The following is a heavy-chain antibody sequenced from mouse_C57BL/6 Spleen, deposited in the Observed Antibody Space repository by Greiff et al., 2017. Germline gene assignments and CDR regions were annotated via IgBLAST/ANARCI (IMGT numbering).Heavy chain of an antibody. Sequence: EVKLVESGAELVKPGASVKLSRTASGFNIKDYYMHWVKQRTEQGLEWIGRIDPEDGETKYAPKFQGKATITADTSSNTAYLQLSSLTSEDTAVYYCARYGNSDYYAMDYWGQGTSVTVSS. V-gene: IGHV14-2*01. D-gene: IGHD1-1*01. CDR3: ARYGNSDYYAMDY. CDR2: IDPEDGET. CDR1: GFNIKDYY. J-gene: IGHJ4*01.